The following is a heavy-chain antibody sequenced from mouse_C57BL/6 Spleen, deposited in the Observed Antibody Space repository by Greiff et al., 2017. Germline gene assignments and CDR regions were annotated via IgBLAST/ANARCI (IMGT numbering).Heavy chain of an antibody. CDR3: ARKGYYGSSYAMDY. Sequence: VQRVESGPGLVAPSQSLSITCTVSGFSFTSYAISWVRQPPGKGLEWLGVIWTGGGTNYNSALKSRLSISKDNSKSQVFLKMNSLQTDDTARYYCARKGYYGSSYAMDYWGQGTSVTVSS. CDR2: IWTGGGT. J-gene: IGHJ4*01. CDR1: GFSFTSYA. D-gene: IGHD1-1*01. V-gene: IGHV2-9-1*01.